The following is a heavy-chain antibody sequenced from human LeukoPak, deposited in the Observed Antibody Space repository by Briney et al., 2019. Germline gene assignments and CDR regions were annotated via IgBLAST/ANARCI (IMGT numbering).Heavy chain of an antibody. J-gene: IGHJ4*02. Sequence: PGGSLRLSCAASGFTLGSYVMNWVRQAPGKGLEWVSAISGSGATDYADSVKGRFTISRDTSRNMLYLQMSSLRVEDTAVYYCAKAKWLENYWGQGTLVTVSS. D-gene: IGHD6-19*01. CDR2: ISGSGAT. CDR1: GFTLGSYV. CDR3: AKAKWLENY. V-gene: IGHV3-23*01.